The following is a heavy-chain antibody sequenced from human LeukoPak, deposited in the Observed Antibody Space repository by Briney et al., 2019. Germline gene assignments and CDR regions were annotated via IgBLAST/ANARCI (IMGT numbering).Heavy chain of an antibody. V-gene: IGHV3-23*01. CDR2: ISSSGGST. CDR1: GFTFSSYA. Sequence: GGSLRLSCAASGFTFSSYAMTWVRQAPGKGPEWVSTISSSGGSTYYADSVKGRFTISRDSSKNTLYLQMNSLRAEDTAVYYCAKRGDCPNGVCYYFDFWGQGTLVTVSS. J-gene: IGHJ4*02. CDR3: AKRGDCPNGVCYYFDF. D-gene: IGHD2-8*01.